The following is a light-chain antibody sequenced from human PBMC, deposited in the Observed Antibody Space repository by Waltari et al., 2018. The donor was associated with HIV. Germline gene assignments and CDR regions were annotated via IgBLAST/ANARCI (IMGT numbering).Light chain of an antibody. CDR2: DST. CDR1: RSVSSY. J-gene: IGKJ4*01. V-gene: IGKV3-11*01. CDR3: QQRHDWPPLT. Sequence: EIVLTQSPATLSLSPGERATLSCRASRSVSSYLAWYQQRPGQAPRLLIYDSTHRATGVPARFSGSGSTIDFTLTISSLEPEDFGVYYCQQRHDWPPLTFGGGTKVEIK.